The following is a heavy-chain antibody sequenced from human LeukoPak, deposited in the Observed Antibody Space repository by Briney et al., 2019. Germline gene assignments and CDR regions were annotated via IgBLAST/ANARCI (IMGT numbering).Heavy chain of an antibody. CDR3: ARDLGSSSSGGGYYFDY. D-gene: IGHD6-6*01. CDR1: GYTFTGYY. Sequence: ASVKVSCKASGYTFTGYYMHWVRQAPGQGLEWMGRINPNSGGTNYAQKFQGRVTMTRDTSISTAYMELSRLRSGDTAVYYCARDLGSSSSGGGYYFDYWGQGTLVTVSS. V-gene: IGHV1-2*06. J-gene: IGHJ4*02. CDR2: INPNSGGT.